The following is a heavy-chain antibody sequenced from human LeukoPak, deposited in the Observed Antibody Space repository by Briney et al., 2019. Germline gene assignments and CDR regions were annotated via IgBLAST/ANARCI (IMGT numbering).Heavy chain of an antibody. CDR2: ISSSGSTI. CDR3: AREAFTMVRGVEVYGMDV. CDR1: GFTFSSYE. D-gene: IGHD3-10*01. Sequence: QSGGSLRLTCAASGFTFSSYEMNWVRQAPGKGLEWVSYISSSGSTIYYAGSVKGRFTISRDNAKNSLYLQMNSLRAEDTAVYYCAREAFTMVRGVEVYGMDVWGKGTTVTVSS. V-gene: IGHV3-48*03. J-gene: IGHJ6*04.